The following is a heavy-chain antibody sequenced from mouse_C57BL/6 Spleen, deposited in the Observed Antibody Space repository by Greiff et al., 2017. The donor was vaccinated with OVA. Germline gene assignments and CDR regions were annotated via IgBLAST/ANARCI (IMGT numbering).Heavy chain of an antibody. J-gene: IGHJ4*01. CDR3: ARAIYYGSPNAMDY. CDR1: GFTFTDYY. CDR2: IRNKANGHTT. V-gene: IGHV7-3*01. D-gene: IGHD2-2*01. Sequence: EVKLQESGGGLVQPGGSLSLSCAASGFTFTDYYMSWVRQPPGKALEWLGFIRNKANGHTTEYSASVKGRFTISRDNSQSILYLQMKALRAEDSATYYCARAIYYGSPNAMDYWGQGTSVTVSS.